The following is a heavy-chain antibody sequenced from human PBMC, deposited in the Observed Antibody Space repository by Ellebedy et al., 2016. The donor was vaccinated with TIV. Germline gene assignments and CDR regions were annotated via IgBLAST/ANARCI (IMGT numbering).Heavy chain of an antibody. Sequence: GGSLRLSCAASGFRFSSYGIHWVRQAPGKGLEWVALIWYDGSNQDYADSAKGRFTISRDNSLNTLYLQLNSLRPEDTAVYYCARGHYGGNRAFDIWGQGTMVTVSS. V-gene: IGHV3-33*01. CDR3: ARGHYGGNRAFDI. CDR1: GFRFSSYG. J-gene: IGHJ3*02. CDR2: IWYDGSNQ. D-gene: IGHD4-23*01.